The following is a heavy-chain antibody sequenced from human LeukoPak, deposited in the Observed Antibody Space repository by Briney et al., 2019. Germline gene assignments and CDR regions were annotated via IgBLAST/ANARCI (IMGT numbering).Heavy chain of an antibody. CDR3: ARSPRYDSSGYPYYFDY. D-gene: IGHD3-22*01. CDR1: GFTFSSYA. CDR2: ISYDGSNK. V-gene: IGHV3-30-3*01. Sequence: GGSLRLSCAASGFTFSSYAMHWVRQAPGKGLEWVAVISYDGSNKYYADSVKGRFTISRDNSKNTLYLQMNSLRAEDTAVYYCARSPRYDSSGYPYYFDYWGQGTLVTVSS. J-gene: IGHJ4*02.